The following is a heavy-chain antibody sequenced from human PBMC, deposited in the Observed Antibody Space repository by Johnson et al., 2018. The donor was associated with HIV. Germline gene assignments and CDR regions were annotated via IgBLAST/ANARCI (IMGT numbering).Heavy chain of an antibody. CDR3: ASQYCGGDCYAFDI. V-gene: IGHV3-30*04. CDR2: ISYDGSNK. J-gene: IGHJ3*02. Sequence: QVQLVESGGGVVQPGRSLRLSCAASGFTFSSYAMHWVRQAPGKGLEWVAVISYDGSNKYYADSVKGRFTISRANSKNTLYLQMNSLRAEDTAVYYCASQYCGGDCYAFDIWGQGTMVTVSS. D-gene: IGHD2-21*01. CDR1: GFTFSSYA.